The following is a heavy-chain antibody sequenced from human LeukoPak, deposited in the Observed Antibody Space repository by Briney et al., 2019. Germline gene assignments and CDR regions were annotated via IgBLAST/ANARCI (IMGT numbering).Heavy chain of an antibody. CDR2: IYYSGST. CDR3: ASDWELPD. CDR1: GGSISSSSYY. V-gene: IGHV4-39*01. Sequence: PSETLSLTCTVSGGSISSSSYYWGWIRQPPGKGLEWIGSIYYSGSTYYNPSLKSRVTISVDTSKNQFSLKLSSVTAADTAVYYCASDWELPDWGQGTLVTVSS. D-gene: IGHD1-26*01. J-gene: IGHJ4*02.